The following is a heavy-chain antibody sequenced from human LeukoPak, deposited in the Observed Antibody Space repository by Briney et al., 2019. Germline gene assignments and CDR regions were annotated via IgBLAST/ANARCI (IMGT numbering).Heavy chain of an antibody. CDR2: ISSGSSYIYST. J-gene: IGHJ4*02. D-gene: IGHD6-6*01. V-gene: IGHV3-21*01. CDR3: ARAASHYYFDS. Sequence: PGGSLRLSYAASGFTFSSYSMNWVRQASGKGLEWVSSISSGSSYIYSTYYADSVKGRFTISRDSSKNSLYLQINSLRAEDTAVYYCARAASHYYFDSWGQGTLVTVSS. CDR1: GFTFSSYS.